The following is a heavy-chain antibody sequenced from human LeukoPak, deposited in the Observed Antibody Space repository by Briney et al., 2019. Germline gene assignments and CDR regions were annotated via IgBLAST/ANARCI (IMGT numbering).Heavy chain of an antibody. J-gene: IGHJ3*02. D-gene: IGHD2-2*01. CDR1: GYTFTGYY. CDR3: ARGKFKRSSTSCYACGAFDI. CDR2: INPNSGGT. Sequence: ASVKVSCKASGYTFTGYYMHWVRQAPGQGLEWMGWINPNSGGTNYAQKFQGRVTMTRDTSISTAYMELSSLRSEDTAVYYCARGKFKRSSTSCYACGAFDIWGQGTMVTVSS. V-gene: IGHV1-2*02.